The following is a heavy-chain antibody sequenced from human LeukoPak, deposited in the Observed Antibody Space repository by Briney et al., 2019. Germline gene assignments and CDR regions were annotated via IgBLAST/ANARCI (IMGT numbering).Heavy chain of an antibody. CDR1: GGSIGSYY. D-gene: IGHD3-22*01. Sequence: KTSETLSLTCTVSGGSIGSYYWSWIRQPPGKGLEWIGYIYHSGSTYYNPSLKSRVTISVDRSKNQFSLKLSSVTAADTAVYYCASSPYYYDSSGYYRGDYFDYWGQGTLVTVSS. CDR3: ASSPYYYDSSGYYRGDYFDY. V-gene: IGHV4-30-2*01. J-gene: IGHJ4*02. CDR2: IYHSGST.